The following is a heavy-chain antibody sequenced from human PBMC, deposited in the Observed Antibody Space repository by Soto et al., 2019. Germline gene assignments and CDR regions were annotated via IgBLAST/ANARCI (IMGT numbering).Heavy chain of an antibody. D-gene: IGHD3-9*01. CDR2: IIPIFGTA. Sequence: SVKVSCKASGGTFSSYATSWVRQAPGQGLEWMGGIIPIFGTANYAQKFQGRVTITADKSTSTAYMELSSLRSEDTAVYYCAREPVLRYFDWSRGWFDPWGQGTLVT. J-gene: IGHJ5*02. CDR1: GGTFSSYA. V-gene: IGHV1-69*06. CDR3: AREPVLRYFDWSRGWFDP.